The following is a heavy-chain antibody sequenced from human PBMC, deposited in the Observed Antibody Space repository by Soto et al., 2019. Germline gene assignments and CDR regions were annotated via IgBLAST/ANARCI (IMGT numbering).Heavy chain of an antibody. CDR2: IYYSGST. CDR1: GGSIRSGDYY. D-gene: IGHD2-2*01. Sequence: SETLSLTCTVCGGSIRSGDYYWSWIRQHPGKGLEWIGYIYYSGSTYYNPSLKSRVTISVDTSKNQFSLKLSSVTAADTAVYYCAREGPSDIDYWGHGTLVTVS. V-gene: IGHV4-31*03. CDR3: AREGPSDIDY. J-gene: IGHJ4*01.